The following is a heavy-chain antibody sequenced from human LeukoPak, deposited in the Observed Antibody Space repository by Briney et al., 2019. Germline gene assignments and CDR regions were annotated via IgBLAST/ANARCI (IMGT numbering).Heavy chain of an antibody. CDR2: ISGSGSST. CDR3: AKEMATIRAFDF. Sequence: GGSLRLSCAASGFTVSSNYMSWVRQAPGKGLEWVSVISGSGSSTYYADSVKGRFTISRDNSKNTLYLQMNSLRAEDTAVYYCAKEMATIRAFDFWGQGTMATVSS. D-gene: IGHD5-24*01. CDR1: GFTVSSNY. J-gene: IGHJ3*01. V-gene: IGHV3-23*01.